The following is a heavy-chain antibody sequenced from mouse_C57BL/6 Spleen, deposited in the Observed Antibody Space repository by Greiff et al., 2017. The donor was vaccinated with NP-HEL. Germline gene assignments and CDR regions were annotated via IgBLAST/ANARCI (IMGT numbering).Heavy chain of an antibody. J-gene: IGHJ4*01. CDR1: GYTFTGYW. V-gene: IGHV1-9*01. CDR2: ILPGSGST. D-gene: IGHD1-2*01. Sequence: QVQLQQSGAELMKPGASVKLSCKATGYTFTGYWIEWVKQRPGHGLEWIGEILPGSGSTNYNEKFKGKATFTADTSSNTAYMQLSILTTEDSAIYYCARSWLPHYYAMDYWGQGTSVTVSS. CDR3: ARSWLPHYYAMDY.